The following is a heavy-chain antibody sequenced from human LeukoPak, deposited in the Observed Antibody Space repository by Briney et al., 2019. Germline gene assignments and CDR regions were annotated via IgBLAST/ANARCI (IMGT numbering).Heavy chain of an antibody. J-gene: IGHJ5*02. V-gene: IGHV3-21*01. D-gene: IGHD6-19*01. CDR1: GFMFTHHG. Sequence: GESLRLSCAASGFMFTHHGMHWVRQAPGQGLEWVSSISSSSGYIYYADSVKGRFTISRDNAENSLYLQMNSLRAEDTAIYFCAREDYGSGWTGWFDPWGQGTLVTVSS. CDR2: ISSSSGYI. CDR3: AREDYGSGWTGWFDP.